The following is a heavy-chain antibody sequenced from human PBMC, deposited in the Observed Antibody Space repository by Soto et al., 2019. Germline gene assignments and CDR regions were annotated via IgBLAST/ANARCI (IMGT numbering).Heavy chain of an antibody. D-gene: IGHD3-3*01. CDR3: AKDDRDFWSGYYRHYFDY. CDR2: ISGSGVRT. V-gene: IGHV3-23*01. CDR1: GFTFSNFA. J-gene: IGHJ4*02. Sequence: PGGSLRLSCAASGFTFSNFAMTWVRQAPGKGLEWVSTISGSGVRTYHADSVKGRFTISRDNSKNTLYLQMNSLRAEDMALYYCAKDDRDFWSGYYRHYFDYWGQGALVTVSS.